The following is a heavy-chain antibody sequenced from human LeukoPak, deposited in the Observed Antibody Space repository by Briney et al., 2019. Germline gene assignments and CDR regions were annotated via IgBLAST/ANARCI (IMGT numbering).Heavy chain of an antibody. CDR3: AKAKGSGSYFYYFDY. Sequence: PGGSLRLSCAASGFIFSSYSMNWVRQAPGKGLEWVAVISYDGSNKYYADSVKGRFTISRDNSKNTLYLQMNSLRAEDTAVYYCAKAKGSGSYFYYFDYWGQGTLVTVSS. J-gene: IGHJ4*02. D-gene: IGHD3-10*01. CDR1: GFIFSSYS. CDR2: ISYDGSNK. V-gene: IGHV3-30*18.